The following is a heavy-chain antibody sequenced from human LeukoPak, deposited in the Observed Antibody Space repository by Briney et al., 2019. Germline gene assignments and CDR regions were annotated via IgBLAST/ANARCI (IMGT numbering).Heavy chain of an antibody. Sequence: GGSLRLSCTASGFTFGTYGMHWVRQAPGKGLEWVSSISSSSSYIYYADSVKGRFTISRDNAKNSLYLQMNSLRAEDTAVYYCARTMVRGVYYYYGMDVWGQGTTVTVSS. J-gene: IGHJ6*02. CDR2: ISSSSSYI. CDR1: GFTFGTYG. CDR3: ARTMVRGVYYYYGMDV. D-gene: IGHD3-10*01. V-gene: IGHV3-21*01.